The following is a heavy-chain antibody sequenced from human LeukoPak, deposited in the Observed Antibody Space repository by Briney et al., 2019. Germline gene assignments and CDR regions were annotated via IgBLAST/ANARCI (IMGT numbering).Heavy chain of an antibody. CDR2: ISSSGSTI. Sequence: PGGSLRLSCAAFGFTFSDYYMSWIRQAPGKGLEWVSYISSSGSTIYYADSVKGRFTISRDKAKNSLYLQMNSLRAEDTAVYYCARGAHYYDSSGYVYWGQGTLVTVSS. V-gene: IGHV3-11*01. J-gene: IGHJ4*02. D-gene: IGHD3-22*01. CDR3: ARGAHYYDSSGYVY. CDR1: GFTFSDYY.